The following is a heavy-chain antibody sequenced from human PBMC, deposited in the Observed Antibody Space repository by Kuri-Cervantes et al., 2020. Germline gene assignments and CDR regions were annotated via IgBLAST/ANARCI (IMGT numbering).Heavy chain of an antibody. CDR2: ISHSGNTI. CDR3: ASFHGAYGSRAFDI. V-gene: IGHV3-11*01. Sequence: GGSLRLSCAASGFIFNDYYMSWIRQAPGKGLEWVSYISHSGNTIYYADSVKGRFTISRDNAENSLYLQMNSLRSEDTAVYYCASFHGAYGSRAFDIWGQGTMVTVSS. CDR1: GFIFNDYY. J-gene: IGHJ3*02. D-gene: IGHD3-10*01.